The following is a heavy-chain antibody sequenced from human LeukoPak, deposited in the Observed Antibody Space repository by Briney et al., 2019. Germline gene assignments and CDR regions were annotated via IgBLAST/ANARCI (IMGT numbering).Heavy chain of an antibody. Sequence: PSETLSLTCTVSGGSISSYYWSWIRQPPGKGLEWIGYIYYSGSTNYNPSLKSRVTISVDTSKNQFSLKLSSVTAADTAVYYCARGMYYDFWSGYSGYYYYYYMDVWGKGTTVTVSS. D-gene: IGHD3-3*01. CDR2: IYYSGST. V-gene: IGHV4-59*01. CDR3: ARGMYYDFWSGYSGYYYYYYMDV. J-gene: IGHJ6*03. CDR1: GGSISSYY.